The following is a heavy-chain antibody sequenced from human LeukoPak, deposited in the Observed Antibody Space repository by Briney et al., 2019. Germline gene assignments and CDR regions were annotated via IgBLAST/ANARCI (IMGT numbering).Heavy chain of an antibody. CDR3: ARDDPGYYYDSSRYYTY. D-gene: IGHD3-22*01. CDR2: INWNGGSK. Sequence: PGGSLRLSCAASGFTFDDYGMSWVRQAPGKGVEWGSGINWNGGSKVYADSVKGGYTISRHNAKNSLYLQMNSLRAEDTALYYCARDDPGYYYDSSRYYTYWGQGTLVTVSS. J-gene: IGHJ4*02. V-gene: IGHV3-20*04. CDR1: GFTFDDYG.